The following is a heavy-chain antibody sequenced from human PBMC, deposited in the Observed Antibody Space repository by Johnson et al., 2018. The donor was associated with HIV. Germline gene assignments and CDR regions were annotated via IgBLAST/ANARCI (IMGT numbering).Heavy chain of an antibody. D-gene: IGHD1-26*01. V-gene: IGHV3-30*02. CDR1: GFPFRSYG. Sequence: QVQLVESWGGVVQPGGSLRLSCAASGFPFRSYGMHWVRQAPGKGLAWVAFIRYDGSNKYYADSVKGRFTISRDNSKNTLYLQMNSLRAEDTAVYYCAKGDTGVGAKYAFDFWGQGTMVTVSS. CDR2: IRYDGSNK. J-gene: IGHJ3*01. CDR3: AKGDTGVGAKYAFDF.